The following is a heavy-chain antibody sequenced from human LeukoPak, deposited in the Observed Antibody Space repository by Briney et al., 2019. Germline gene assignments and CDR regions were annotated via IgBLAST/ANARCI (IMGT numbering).Heavy chain of an antibody. J-gene: IGHJ6*03. CDR1: AYSPTIGSY. CDR3: ARGSREGYYYYMDV. V-gene: IGHV4-38-2*01. CDR2: IYHIGST. Sequence: PPQTLSLTCAVSAYSPTIGSYWGWIRQPPGKGLEWIASIYHIGSTNYNPSLKRRVTISVDTSKNQFSLKLTSVTAADTAVYYCARGSREGYYYYMDVWGKGTTVTVSS. D-gene: IGHD3-10*01.